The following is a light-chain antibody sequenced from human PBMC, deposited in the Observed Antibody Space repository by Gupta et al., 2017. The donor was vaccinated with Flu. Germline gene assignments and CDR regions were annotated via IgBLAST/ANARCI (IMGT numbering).Light chain of an antibody. CDR1: QSVSSN. Sequence: EIVMTQSPATLSVSPGERATLSCRASQSVSSNLAWYQQKPGQAPRLLLYGASTRATGIPARFSGSGSGTEFTLTISSLQSEDVAVYYCQQYNHWLTWTFGQGTKVEIK. J-gene: IGKJ1*01. CDR3: QQYNHWLTWT. CDR2: GAS. V-gene: IGKV3-15*01.